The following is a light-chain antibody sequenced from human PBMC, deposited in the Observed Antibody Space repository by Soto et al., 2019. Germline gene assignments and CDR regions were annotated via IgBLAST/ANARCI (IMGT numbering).Light chain of an antibody. J-gene: IGLJ1*01. CDR2: EVS. Sequence: QSVLTQPASVSGSPGQAITISCTGTSSDVGGYNYVSWYQQHPGKAPKLMIYEVSNRPSGVSDRFSGSKSANTASLTISGLQAADEADYYCTSYTSNNTPVFGTGTKLTVL. CDR1: SSDVGGYNY. V-gene: IGLV2-14*01. CDR3: TSYTSNNTPV.